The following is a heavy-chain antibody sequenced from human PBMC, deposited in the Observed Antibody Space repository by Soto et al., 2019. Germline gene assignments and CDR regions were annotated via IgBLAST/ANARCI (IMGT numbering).Heavy chain of an antibody. CDR3: ARTILRRDGYNTWYYYGMDV. CDR1: GYSFTSYW. CDR2: IYPGDSDT. Sequence: PGESLKISCKGSGYSFTSYWIGWVRQMPGKGLEWMGIIYPGDSDTRYSPSFQGQVTISADKSISTAYLQWSSLKASDTAMYYCARTILRRDGYNTWYYYGMDVWGQGTTVTVSS. D-gene: IGHD5-12*01. V-gene: IGHV5-51*01. J-gene: IGHJ6*02.